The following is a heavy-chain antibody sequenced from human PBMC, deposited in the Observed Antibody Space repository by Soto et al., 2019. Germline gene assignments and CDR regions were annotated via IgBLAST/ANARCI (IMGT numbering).Heavy chain of an antibody. Sequence: SETLSLTCIVSGASISSFYWSWIRQPPGKELEWIGYMYHSGRSNYNPSLKSRVTMSLDTSRNQFSLKLSSVTAADTAVYYCTRGPPRVQWFDPWGLGTLVTVSS. V-gene: IGHV4-59*01. CDR3: TRGPPRVQWFDP. J-gene: IGHJ5*02. CDR1: GASISSFY. CDR2: MYHSGRS.